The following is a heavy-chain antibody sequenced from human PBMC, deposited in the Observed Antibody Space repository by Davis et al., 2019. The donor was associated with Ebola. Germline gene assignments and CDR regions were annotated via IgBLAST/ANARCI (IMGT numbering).Heavy chain of an antibody. J-gene: IGHJ6*02. V-gene: IGHV4-34*01. Sequence: SETLSLTCAVYGGSFSGYYWSWIRQPPGKGLERIGEINHSGSTNYNPTLKSRVTISVDTSKNQFSLKLSSVTAADTAVYYCASLKQWLRGDVWGQGTTVTVSS. CDR3: ASLKQWLRGDV. D-gene: IGHD5-12*01. CDR2: INHSGST. CDR1: GGSFSGYY.